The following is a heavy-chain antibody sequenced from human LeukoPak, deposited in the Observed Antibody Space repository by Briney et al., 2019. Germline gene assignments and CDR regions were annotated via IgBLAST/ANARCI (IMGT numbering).Heavy chain of an antibody. CDR1: GGSISSSNW. V-gene: IGHV4-4*02. D-gene: IGHD2-2*01. Sequence: PSGTLSLTCAVSGGSISSSNWWSWVRQPPGKGLEWIGEIYHSGSTNYNPSLKSRVTISVDTSKNQFSLKLSSVTAADTAVYYCARRLGYCSSTSCPPDDYWGQGTLVTVSS. J-gene: IGHJ4*02. CDR3: ARRLGYCSSTSCPPDDY. CDR2: IYHSGST.